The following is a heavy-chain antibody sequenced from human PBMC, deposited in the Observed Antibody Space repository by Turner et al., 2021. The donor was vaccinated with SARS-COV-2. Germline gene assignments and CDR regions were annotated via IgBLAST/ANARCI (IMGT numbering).Heavy chain of an antibody. CDR3: ARGTINPPAGH. J-gene: IGHJ4*02. V-gene: IGHV3-23*01. CDR1: GFSFSVYA. D-gene: IGHD5-12*01. CDR2: IGGRDANT. Sequence: EVQLLESGGGLVQPGGSLRLAWAASGFSFSVYAMAWVRQAPGKGLEWVSAIGGRDANTFYADSVRGRFTISRDNSKNTVFLQMNSLRADDTALYYCARGTINPPAGHWGQGTLVTVSS.